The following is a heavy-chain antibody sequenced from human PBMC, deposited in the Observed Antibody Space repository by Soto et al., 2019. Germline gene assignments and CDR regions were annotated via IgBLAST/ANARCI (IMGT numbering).Heavy chain of an antibody. V-gene: IGHV1-8*01. CDR1: RYTFTGYY. CDR2: MNQNTGNT. CDR3: ARGFSSCFDF. J-gene: IGHJ4*03. Sequence: GISAEVSCKAPRYTFTGYYLNSVRQAAGQGLEWMGWMNQNTGNTDYAQKFQGRLTLTRDTSISTVYMDMSSLTYEDTAGYYCARGFSSCFDFCAQGTPVTLSS. D-gene: IGHD6-13*01.